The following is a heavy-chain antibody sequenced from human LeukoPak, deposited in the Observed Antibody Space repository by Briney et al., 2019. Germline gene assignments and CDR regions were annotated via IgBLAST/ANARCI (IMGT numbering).Heavy chain of an antibody. D-gene: IGHD6-6*01. V-gene: IGHV1-2*02. CDR3: ARVRDVPV. CDR2: INGNSGGT. CDR1: GYTFTDYY. J-gene: IGHJ6*02. Sequence: ASVKVSCKASGYTFTDYYLHWVRQAPGQGLEWMGWINGNSGGTNYAQTFQGRVTMTRDTSISTAYTELSRLTSDDTAVYYCARVRDVPVWGQGTTVTVSS.